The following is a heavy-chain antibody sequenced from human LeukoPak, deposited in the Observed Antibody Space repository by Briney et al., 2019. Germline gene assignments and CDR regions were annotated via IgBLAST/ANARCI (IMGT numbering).Heavy chain of an antibody. CDR3: AGELLYYGSGSFTYYYYYIDV. CDR2: IYYSGST. Sequence: PSETLSLTCTVSGGSISSSSYYWGWIRQPPGKGLEWIGSIYYSGSTYYNPSLKSRVTISVDTSKNQFSLKLSSVTAADTAVYYCAGELLYYGSGSFTYYYYYIDVWGKGTTVTISS. J-gene: IGHJ6*03. CDR1: GGSISSSSYY. V-gene: IGHV4-39*02. D-gene: IGHD3-10*01.